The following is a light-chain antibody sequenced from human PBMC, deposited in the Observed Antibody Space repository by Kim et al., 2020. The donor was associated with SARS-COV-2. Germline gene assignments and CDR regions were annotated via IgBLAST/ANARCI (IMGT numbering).Light chain of an antibody. J-gene: IGLJ3*02. CDR2: QDN. CDR1: ELGDKY. V-gene: IGLV3-1*01. CDR3: QAWDWRTSPWV. Sequence: SYELTQPPSVSVSPGQTASITCSGYELGDKYVCWYQQKPGQSPVLVIYQDNKWSSGIPGRFSGSNSGNTATLTISGTQALDEAVYYCQAWDWRTSPWVFG.